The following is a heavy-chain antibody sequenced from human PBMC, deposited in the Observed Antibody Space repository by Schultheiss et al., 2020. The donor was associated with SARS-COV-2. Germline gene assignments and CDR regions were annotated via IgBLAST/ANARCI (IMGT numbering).Heavy chain of an antibody. J-gene: IGHJ4*02. CDR1: GGSFSGYY. CDR3: ARGATVTRDFDC. D-gene: IGHD4-17*01. CDR2: IYTSGST. V-gene: IGHV4-59*10. Sequence: SQTLSLTCAVYGGSFSGYYWSWIRQPAGKGLEWIGRIYTSGSTNYNPSLKSRVTISVDTSKNQFSLKLSSVTAADTAVYYCARGATVTRDFDCWGQGTLVTVSS.